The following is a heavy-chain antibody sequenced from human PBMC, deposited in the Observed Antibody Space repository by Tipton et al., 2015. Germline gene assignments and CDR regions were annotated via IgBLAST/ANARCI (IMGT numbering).Heavy chain of an antibody. Sequence: QSGPEVKKPGSSAKVSCKASGGIFSSYAINWVRQAPGQGVEWMGGIIPIFGTSNYAQKFQGRVTITADESTSTVYMELSSLRSNDTAVFYCARDRGQVDTALPHLDYYYALDVWGQGTTVIVSS. D-gene: IGHD5-18*01. CDR3: ARDRGQVDTALPHLDYYYALDV. J-gene: IGHJ6*02. V-gene: IGHV1-69*01. CDR2: IIPIFGTS. CDR1: GGIFSSYA.